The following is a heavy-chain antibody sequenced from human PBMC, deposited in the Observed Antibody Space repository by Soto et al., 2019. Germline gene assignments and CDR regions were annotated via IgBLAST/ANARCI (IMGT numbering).Heavy chain of an antibody. CDR2: ISHHETNK. J-gene: IGHJ4*02. CDR3: ARAGGTTVTGLWHFDS. D-gene: IGHD4-17*01. Sequence: GGSLRLSCAASGFTFSYFTMHWVRQAPGKGLEWVAVISHHETNKYYGDSVKGRFTISRDNSKNTLYLQMNSLGPEDTAVYYCARAGGTTVTGLWHFDSWGQGTLVTVSS. CDR1: GFTFSYFT. V-gene: IGHV3-30*04.